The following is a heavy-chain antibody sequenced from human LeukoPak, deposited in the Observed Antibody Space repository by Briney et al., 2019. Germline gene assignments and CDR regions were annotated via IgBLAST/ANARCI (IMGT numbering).Heavy chain of an antibody. J-gene: IGHJ6*03. CDR3: ARGRGAADTYNYYYMDV. CDR2: IIPIFGTA. V-gene: IGHV1-69*05. D-gene: IGHD6-13*01. CDR1: GGTFSSYA. Sequence: ASVKVSCKASGGTFSSYAISWVRQAPGQGLEWMGGIIPIFGTANYAQKFQGRVTITTDESTSTPYMELSSLRSEDTAVYYCARGRGAADTYNYYYMDVWGKGTTVTVSS.